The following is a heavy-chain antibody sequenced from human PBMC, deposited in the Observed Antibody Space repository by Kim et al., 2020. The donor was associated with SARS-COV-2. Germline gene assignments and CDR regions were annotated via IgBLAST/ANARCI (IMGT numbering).Heavy chain of an antibody. V-gene: IGHV4-31*03. Sequence: SETLSLTCTVSGGSISSGGHYWTWIRQHPGKGLECIGYIFYSGNTSYTPSLKSRVSISENTSKNQFSLKLGSVTAADTAVYYCARENGGNSRFFDYWGQGTLVTVSS. J-gene: IGHJ4*02. D-gene: IGHD2-21*02. CDR3: ARENGGNSRFFDY. CDR1: GGSISSGGHY. CDR2: IFYSGNT.